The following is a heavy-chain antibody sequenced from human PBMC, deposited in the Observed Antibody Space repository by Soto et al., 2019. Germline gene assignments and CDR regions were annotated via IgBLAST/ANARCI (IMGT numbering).Heavy chain of an antibody. Sequence: SETLSLTCTVSGGSISSGGYSWTWIRQSPGKGLEXXXYXYXXXSXXXXPSLKSRVTISVDRSKNQFSLNLTSVTAADTAVYYCARDYYGMDVWGQGTTVTVSS. J-gene: IGHJ6*02. V-gene: IGHV4-30-2*06. CDR3: ARDYYGMDV. CDR2: XYXXXSX. CDR1: GGSISSGGYS.